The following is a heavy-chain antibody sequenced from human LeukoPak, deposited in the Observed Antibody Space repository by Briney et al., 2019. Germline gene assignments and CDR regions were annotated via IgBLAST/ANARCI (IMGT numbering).Heavy chain of an antibody. D-gene: IGHD3-22*01. CDR3: PSDAFYYDSSGYYRFDY. J-gene: IGHJ4*02. Sequence: GGSLRLSCTASGFTFGDYAMSWVRQAPRKGLEWVGFMGSKAYGGTTEYAASVKGSFTISRDDSKSIAYLQMNSLKTEDTAVYYRPSDAFYYDSSGYYRFDYWGQGTLVTVSS. CDR1: GFTFGDYA. CDR2: MGSKAYGGTT. V-gene: IGHV3-49*04.